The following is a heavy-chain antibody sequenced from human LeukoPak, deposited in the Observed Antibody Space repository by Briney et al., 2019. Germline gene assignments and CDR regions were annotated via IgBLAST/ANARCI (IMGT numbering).Heavy chain of an antibody. CDR3: ARLRYGSRSYSQFDY. J-gene: IGHJ4*02. V-gene: IGHV4-39*01. CDR1: GGSISSSNYY. Sequence: SETLSLTCTVSGGSISSSNYYWGWIRQPPGKGLEWIGSAYYTGITYYNPSLKSRVTISVDTSKNQFSLKLSSVTDADTAVYYCARLRYGSRSYSQFDYWGQGTLVTVSS. CDR2: AYYTGIT. D-gene: IGHD3-10*01.